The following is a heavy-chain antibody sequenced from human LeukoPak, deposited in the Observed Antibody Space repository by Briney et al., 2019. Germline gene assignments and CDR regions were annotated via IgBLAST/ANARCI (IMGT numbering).Heavy chain of an antibody. J-gene: IGHJ4*02. CDR1: GYTFTSYD. D-gene: IGHD3-10*01. CDR2: MNPNSGNT. V-gene: IGHV1-8*02. Sequence: GASVKVSCKASGYTFTSYDINWVRQATGQGLEWMGWMNPNSGNTGYAQKFQGRVTMTRNTSISTAYMELSSLRSEDTAVYYCARTYYYGSGSYYNPSPIGYWGQGTLVTVSS. CDR3: ARTYYYGSGSYYNPSPIGY.